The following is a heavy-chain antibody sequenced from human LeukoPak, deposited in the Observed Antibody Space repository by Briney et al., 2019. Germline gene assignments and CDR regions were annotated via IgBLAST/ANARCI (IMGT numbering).Heavy chain of an antibody. J-gene: IGHJ3*02. V-gene: IGHV3-30-3*01. CDR1: GFTFSSYA. D-gene: IGHD1-26*01. CDR3: ARGQWELDGQGYAFDI. Sequence: GGSLRLSCAASGFTFSSYAMHWVRQAPGKGLERVAVISYDGSNKYYADSVKGRFTISRDNSKNTLYLQMNSLRAEDTAVYYCARGQWELDGQGYAFDIWGQGTMVTVSS. CDR2: ISYDGSNK.